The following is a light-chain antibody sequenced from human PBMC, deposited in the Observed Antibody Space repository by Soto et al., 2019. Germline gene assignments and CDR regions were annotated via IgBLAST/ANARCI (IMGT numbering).Light chain of an antibody. J-gene: IGKJ2*01. CDR1: QSVSSSY. V-gene: IGKV3-20*01. CDR3: QQYGSSPRYT. CDR2: GAS. Sequence: EIVLTQSPGTLSLSPGERATLSCRASQSVSSSYLAWYQQKPGQAPRLLIYGASSRATDIPDRFSGSGSGTDFTLTISRLEPEDFAVYYCQQYGSSPRYTFGQGTKVDIK.